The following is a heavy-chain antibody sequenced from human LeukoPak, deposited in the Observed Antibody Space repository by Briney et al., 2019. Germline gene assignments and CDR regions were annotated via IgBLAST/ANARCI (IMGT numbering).Heavy chain of an antibody. CDR1: GGSISSSSYY. Sequence: SETLSLTCTVSGGSISSSSYYWGWIRQPPGKGLEWIGSIYYSGSTYYNPSLKSRVTISVDTSKNQFSLKLSSVTAADTAVYYCARDSSSWWDWFDPWGQGTLVTVSS. J-gene: IGHJ5*02. CDR2: IYYSGST. V-gene: IGHV4-39*07. D-gene: IGHD6-13*01. CDR3: ARDSSSWWDWFDP.